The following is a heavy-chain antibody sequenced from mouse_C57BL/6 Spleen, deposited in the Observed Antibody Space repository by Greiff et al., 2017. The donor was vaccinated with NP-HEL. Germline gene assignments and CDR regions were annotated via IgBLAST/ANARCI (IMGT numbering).Heavy chain of an antibody. CDR3: ARGGAYYSNLYAMDY. D-gene: IGHD2-5*01. CDR1: GYAFSSSW. J-gene: IGHJ4*01. CDR2: IYPGDGAT. V-gene: IGHV1-82*01. Sequence: QVQLQQSGPELVKPGASVKISCKASGYAFSSSWMNWVKQRPGKGLEWIGRIYPGDGATNYNGKFKGKATLTADKSSSTAYMQLSSLTSEDSAVYFCARGGAYYSNLYAMDYWGQGTSVTVSS.